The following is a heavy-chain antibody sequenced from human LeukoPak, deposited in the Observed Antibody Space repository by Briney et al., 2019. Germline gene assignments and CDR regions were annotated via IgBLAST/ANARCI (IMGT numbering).Heavy chain of an antibody. J-gene: IGHJ4*02. Sequence: GGSLRLSCAASGFTFSDYAMAWVRQAPGKGLGIVSVIGPIGVYTYYANSVKGRFTISRDNSKSTVSLKMGSLRDEDMAVYYCARSPPGRTNWNYYDYWGRGTLVTVSS. CDR2: IGPIGVYT. CDR1: GFTFSDYA. CDR3: ARSPPGRTNWNYYDY. V-gene: IGHV3-64*01. D-gene: IGHD1-1*01.